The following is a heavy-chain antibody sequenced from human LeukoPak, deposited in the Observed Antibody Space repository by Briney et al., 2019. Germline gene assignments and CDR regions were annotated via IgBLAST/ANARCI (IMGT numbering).Heavy chain of an antibody. CDR2: ISWNSDKI. J-gene: IGHJ6*02. Sequence: PGRSLRLSCAASGFNFNEYAMHWVRQDPGKGLEWVSGISWNSDKIDYADSVKGRFTISRDNAKNSLYLQMNSLKPEDTALYYCAKKIDTSGRVMDYYYYGMDVWGQGTTVTVSS. V-gene: IGHV3-9*01. CDR3: AKKIDTSGRVMDYYYYGMDV. D-gene: IGHD3-10*01. CDR1: GFNFNEYA.